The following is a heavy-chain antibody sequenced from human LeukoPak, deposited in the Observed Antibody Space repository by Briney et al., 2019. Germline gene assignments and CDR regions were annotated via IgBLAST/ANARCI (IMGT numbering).Heavy chain of an antibody. CDR1: GDSVSSSYY. J-gene: IGHJ4*02. CDR3: ARDRHTGDATYDY. CDR2: IYDSGST. D-gene: IGHD7-27*01. Sequence: SETLSLTCTVSGDSVSSSYYWSWIRPPPGKGLEWIGYIYDSGSTYYNPSLKSRVTISVDRSKNQFSLKLTSVTATDTAVYYCARDRHTGDATYDYWGQGTLVTVSS. V-gene: IGHV4-38-2*02.